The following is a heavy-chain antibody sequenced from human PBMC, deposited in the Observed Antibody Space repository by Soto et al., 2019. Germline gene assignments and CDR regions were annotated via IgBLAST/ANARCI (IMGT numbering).Heavy chain of an antibody. Sequence: QVQLVESGGGVVQPGRSLRLSCAASGFTFSSYAMHWVRQAPGKGLEWVAVISYDGSNKYYADSVKGRFTISRDNSKNTLYLQMNSLRAEDTAVYYCASLAAAGTGDWFDPWGQGTLVTVSS. CDR2: ISYDGSNK. J-gene: IGHJ5*02. CDR3: ASLAAAGTGDWFDP. V-gene: IGHV3-30-3*01. CDR1: GFTFSSYA. D-gene: IGHD6-13*01.